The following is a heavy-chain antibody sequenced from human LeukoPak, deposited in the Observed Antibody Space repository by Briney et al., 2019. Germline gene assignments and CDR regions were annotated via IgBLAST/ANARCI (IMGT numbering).Heavy chain of an antibody. V-gene: IGHV1-2*02. CDR1: GYTFTGYY. Sequence: ASVKVSCKASGYTFTGYYMHWVRQAPGQGLEWMGWINPNSGGTNYAQKFQGRVTMTRDTSISTAYMELSRLRSDDTAVYYCARQWDYYDSSGYLFDYWGQGTLVTASS. J-gene: IGHJ4*02. D-gene: IGHD3-22*01. CDR3: ARQWDYYDSSGYLFDY. CDR2: INPNSGGT.